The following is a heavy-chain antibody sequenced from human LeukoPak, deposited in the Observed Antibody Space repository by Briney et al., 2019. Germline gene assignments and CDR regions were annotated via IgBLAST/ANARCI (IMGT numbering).Heavy chain of an antibody. CDR1: GGSISSGAYY. CDR3: ARTVAGRVYYYYYYGMDA. V-gene: IGHV4-31*03. J-gene: IGHJ6*02. D-gene: IGHD6-19*01. Sequence: SETLSLTCTVSGGSISSGAYYWSWIRQHPGKGLEWIGYIYYSGSTYYNPSLKSRVTISVDTSKNQFSLKLSSVTAADTAVYYCARTVAGRVYYYYYYGMDAWGQGTTVTVSS. CDR2: IYYSGST.